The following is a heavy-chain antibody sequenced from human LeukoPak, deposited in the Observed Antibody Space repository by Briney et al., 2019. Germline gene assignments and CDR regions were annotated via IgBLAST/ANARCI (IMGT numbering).Heavy chain of an antibody. CDR2: IKQDGSEK. J-gene: IGHJ5*02. D-gene: IGHD4-17*01. CDR3: ARDTVTPLDYNWFDP. CDR1: GFPCGGYG. V-gene: IGHV3-7*01. Sequence: GGFLRLSCAASGFPCGGYGMRWGRQAPGKGMKWVANIKQDGSEKYYVDSVKGRFTISRDNAKNSLYLQMNSLRAEDTAVYYCARDTVTPLDYNWFDPWGQGTLVTVSS.